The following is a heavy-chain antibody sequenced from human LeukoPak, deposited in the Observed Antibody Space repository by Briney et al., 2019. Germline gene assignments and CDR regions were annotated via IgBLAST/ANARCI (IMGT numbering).Heavy chain of an antibody. CDR3: ARDRSPTNGGFDY. D-gene: IGHD7-27*01. J-gene: IGHJ4*02. CDR1: GLTVTDNY. Sequence: PGGSLRLSCAVSGLTVTDNYMSWVRQAPGKGLVWVSRINIDGSDTTYADSVKGRFTISRDNAKSTLYLQMNSLRVEDTAGYFCARDRSPTNGGFDYWGQGTLVTVSS. CDR2: INIDGSDT. V-gene: IGHV3-74*01.